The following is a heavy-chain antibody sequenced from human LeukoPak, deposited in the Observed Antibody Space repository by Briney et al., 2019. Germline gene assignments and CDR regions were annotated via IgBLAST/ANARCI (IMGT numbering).Heavy chain of an antibody. CDR2: ISYDGSNK. Sequence: GGSLRLSCAASGFTFSSYAMHWVRQAPGKGLEWVAVISYDGSNKYYADSVKGRFTISRDNSKNTLYLQMNSLRAEDTAVYYCARGMSMIVEVITASQCDYWGQGTLVTVSS. D-gene: IGHD3-22*01. CDR3: ARGMSMIVEVITASQCDY. V-gene: IGHV3-30-3*01. J-gene: IGHJ4*02. CDR1: GFTFSSYA.